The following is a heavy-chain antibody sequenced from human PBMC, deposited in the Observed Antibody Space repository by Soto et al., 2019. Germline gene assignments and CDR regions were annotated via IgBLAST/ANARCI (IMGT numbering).Heavy chain of an antibody. CDR1: GGSISSGDYY. Sequence: SETLSLTCTVSGGSISSGDYYWSWIRQPPGKGLEWIGYIYYSGSTYYNPSLKSRVTISVDTSKNQFSLKLSSVTAADTAVYYCAREDDFWSGEEDVWGQGXTVTVYS. J-gene: IGHJ6*02. D-gene: IGHD3-3*01. V-gene: IGHV4-30-4*01. CDR2: IYYSGST. CDR3: AREDDFWSGEEDV.